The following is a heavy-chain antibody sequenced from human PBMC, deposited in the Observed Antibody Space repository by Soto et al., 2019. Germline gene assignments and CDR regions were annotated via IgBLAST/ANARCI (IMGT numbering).Heavy chain of an antibody. V-gene: IGHV3-23*01. CDR1: GFTFSSGA. CDR2: LTGSGITT. J-gene: IGHJ4*02. D-gene: IGHD3-10*01. CDR3: TKGPGTSASYEY. Sequence: PGGSLRLSCAASGFTFSSGAMSWVRQAPGKGLEWVSSLTGSGITTNYADSVKGRFTISRDISKNTLYLQMNSLRAEDTAVYYCTKGPGTSASYEYWGQGTRVTVSS.